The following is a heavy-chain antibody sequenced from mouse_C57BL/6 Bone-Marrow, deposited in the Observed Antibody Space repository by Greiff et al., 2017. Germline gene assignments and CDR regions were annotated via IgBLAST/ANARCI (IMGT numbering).Heavy chain of an antibody. CDR3: TRERNDGYFLYYFDY. D-gene: IGHD2-3*01. CDR2: ISSGGDYI. V-gene: IGHV5-9-1*02. J-gene: IGHJ2*01. Sequence: EVQGVESGEGLVKPGGSLKLSCAASGFTFSSYAMSWVRQTPEKRLEWVAYISSGGDYIYYADTVKGRFTISRDNARNTLYLQMSSLKSEDTAMYYCTRERNDGYFLYYFDYWGQGTTLTVSS. CDR1: GFTFSSYA.